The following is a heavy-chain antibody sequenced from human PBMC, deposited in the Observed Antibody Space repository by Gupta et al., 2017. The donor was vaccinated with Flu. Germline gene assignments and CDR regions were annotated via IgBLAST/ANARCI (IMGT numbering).Heavy chain of an antibody. CDR3: AKDAGSRNYYDSSGYYGGGFYEFDY. Sequence: EVQLLESGGGLVQPGGSLRLSCAASGFTFSSYAMSWVRQAPGKGLEWVSAISGSGGSTYYADSVKGRFTISRDNSKNTLYLQMNSLRAEDTAVYYCAKDAGSRNYYDSSGYYGGGFYEFDYWGQGTLVTVSS. D-gene: IGHD3-22*01. J-gene: IGHJ4*02. CDR1: GFTFSSYA. V-gene: IGHV3-23*01. CDR2: ISGSGGST.